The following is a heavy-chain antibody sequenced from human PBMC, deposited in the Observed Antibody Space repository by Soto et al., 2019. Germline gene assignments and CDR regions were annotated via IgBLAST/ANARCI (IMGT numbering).Heavy chain of an antibody. CDR2: ISGSGGST. Sequence: GGSLRLSCAASGFTFSSYAMSWVRQAPGKGLEWVSAISGSGGSTYYADSVKGRFTISRDNSKNTLYLQMNSLRAEDTAVYYCAKEVGLGDSSGWTSLFDYWGQGTLVTVSS. D-gene: IGHD6-19*01. CDR1: GFTFSSYA. CDR3: AKEVGLGDSSGWTSLFDY. J-gene: IGHJ4*02. V-gene: IGHV3-23*01.